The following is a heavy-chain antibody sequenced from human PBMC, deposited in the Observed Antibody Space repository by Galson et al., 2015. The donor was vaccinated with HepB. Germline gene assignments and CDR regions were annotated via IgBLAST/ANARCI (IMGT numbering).Heavy chain of an antibody. D-gene: IGHD4/OR15-4a*01. Sequence: SETLSLTCSVSGGSITSWCYSWIRQSAGTGLEWIGRVCSPGNTKHNPSFESRVTMSLDTSKNQISLHLKSLTAADTAVFFCATGAGDFDHWGQGTRVTISS. CDR3: ATGAGDFDH. CDR1: GGSITSWC. J-gene: IGHJ4*02. CDR2: VCSPGNT. V-gene: IGHV4-4*07.